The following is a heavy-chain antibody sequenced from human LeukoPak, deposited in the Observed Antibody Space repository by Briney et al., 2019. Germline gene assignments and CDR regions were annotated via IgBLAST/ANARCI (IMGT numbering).Heavy chain of an antibody. D-gene: IGHD3-10*01. CDR1: GYRFTSYW. J-gene: IGHJ5*02. CDR2: IYPGHSDT. CDR3: ARRYYGSGSYYNWFDP. Sequence: GESLKISCKGSGYRFTSYWIAWVRQMPGKGLEWMGIIYPGHSDTRYSPSFQGQVTISADKSISTAYLQWSSLKASDTAMYYCARRYYGSGSYYNWFDPWGQGTLVTVSS. V-gene: IGHV5-51*01.